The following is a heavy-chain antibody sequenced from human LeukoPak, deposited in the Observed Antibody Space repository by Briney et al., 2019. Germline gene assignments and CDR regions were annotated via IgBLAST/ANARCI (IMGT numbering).Heavy chain of an antibody. CDR3: ARARGLWAYFDS. D-gene: IGHD4/OR15-4a*01. CDR1: GFTFSSYS. CDR2: IYNVDST. J-gene: IGHJ4*02. V-gene: IGHV3-53*01. Sequence: GRSLRLSCAASGFTFSSYSMNWVRQAPGKGLEWVSIIYNVDSTYYADSVKGRFTISRDNSKNTVYLQMNSLRADDTAVYYCARARGLWAYFDSWGQGTLVTVS.